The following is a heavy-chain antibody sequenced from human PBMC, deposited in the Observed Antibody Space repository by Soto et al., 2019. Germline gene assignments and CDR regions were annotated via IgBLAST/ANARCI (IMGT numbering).Heavy chain of an antibody. Sequence: LVKVSCKASGYTFSSYGITWVRQAPGQGLEWMGWISVYSGKTSYAQKLQDRVTMSTDTSTSTAYMELRSLRSDDTAFYYCARSAMAGDYYYYGMDVWGRGTTVTVSS. CDR2: ISVYSGKT. CDR1: GYTFSSYG. J-gene: IGHJ6*02. D-gene: IGHD6-19*01. V-gene: IGHV1-18*04. CDR3: ARSAMAGDYYYYGMDV.